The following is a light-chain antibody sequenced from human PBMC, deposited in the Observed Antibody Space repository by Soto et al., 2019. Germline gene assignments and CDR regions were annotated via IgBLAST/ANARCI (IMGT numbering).Light chain of an antibody. Sequence: DIQMTQSPSSLSASVGDRVTITCQASQDITNYLNWYQQKPGKAPKLLIYDASNLETGVPSRFSGSGSGTDFTFTISSLQPEDIATYYCQQYDYDPFTFGQGTKLEIK. V-gene: IGKV1-33*01. CDR3: QQYDYDPFT. CDR2: DAS. J-gene: IGKJ2*01. CDR1: QDITNY.